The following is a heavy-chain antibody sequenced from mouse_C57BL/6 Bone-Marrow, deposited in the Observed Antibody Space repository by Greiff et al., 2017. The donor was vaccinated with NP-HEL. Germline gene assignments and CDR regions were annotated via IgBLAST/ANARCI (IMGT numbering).Heavy chain of an antibody. CDR3: TRDYYGSSYDAMDY. J-gene: IGHJ4*01. V-gene: IGHV5-9-1*02. CDR2: ISSGGDYI. CDR1: GFTFSSYA. Sequence: EVMLVESGEGLVKPGGSLKLSCAASGFTFSSYAMSWVRQTPEKRLEWVAYISSGGDYIYYADTVKGRFTISRDNARNPLYLQMSSLKSEYTAMYYCTRDYYGSSYDAMDYWGQGTSVTVSS. D-gene: IGHD1-1*01.